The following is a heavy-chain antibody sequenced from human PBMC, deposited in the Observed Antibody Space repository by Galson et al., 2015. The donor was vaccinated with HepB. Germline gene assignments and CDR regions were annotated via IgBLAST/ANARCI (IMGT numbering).Heavy chain of an antibody. CDR3: ARQRHYGDDAFDI. J-gene: IGHJ3*02. Sequence: SVKVSCKASGYTFTGYYMHWVRQAPGQGLEWMGRINPNSGGTNYAQKFQGRVTMTRDTSISTAYMELSRLRSDDTVVYYCARQRHYGDDAFDIWGQGTMVTVSS. CDR2: INPNSGGT. D-gene: IGHD4-17*01. V-gene: IGHV1-2*05. CDR1: GYTFTGYY.